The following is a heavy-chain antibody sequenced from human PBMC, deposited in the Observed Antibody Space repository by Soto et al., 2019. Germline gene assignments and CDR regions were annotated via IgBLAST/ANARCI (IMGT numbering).Heavy chain of an antibody. J-gene: IGHJ5*02. V-gene: IGHV3-30-3*01. CDR2: ISYDGSNK. Sequence: PGGSLRLSCAASGFTFSSYAMHWVRQAPDKGLEWVAVISYDGSNKYYADYVKGRFTISRDNSKNTLYLQMNSLRAEDTAVYYCARASIVVVINANWFDPWGQGTLVTVSS. D-gene: IGHD3-22*01. CDR3: ARASIVVVINANWFDP. CDR1: GFTFSSYA.